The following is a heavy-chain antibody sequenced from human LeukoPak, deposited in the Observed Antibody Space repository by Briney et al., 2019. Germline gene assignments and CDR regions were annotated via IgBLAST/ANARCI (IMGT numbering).Heavy chain of an antibody. CDR2: INPNSGGT. CDR1: GYTFTGYY. D-gene: IGHD5-12*01. CDR3: AREDIVATTFDY. J-gene: IGHJ4*02. Sequence: ASVKVSCKASGYTFTGYYMHWVRQARGQGLEWMGWINPNSGGTNYAQKFQGWVTMTRDTSISTAYMELSRLRSDDTAVYYCAREDIVATTFDYWGQGTLVTVSS. V-gene: IGHV1-2*04.